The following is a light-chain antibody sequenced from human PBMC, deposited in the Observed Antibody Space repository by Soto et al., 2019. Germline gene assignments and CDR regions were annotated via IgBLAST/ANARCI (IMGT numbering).Light chain of an antibody. CDR2: DVS. CDR3: SSYTTSNTRQIV. CDR1: SSDVGGYNY. V-gene: IGLV2-14*03. Sequence: QSALTQPASVSGSPGQSITISCTGTSSDVGGYNYVSWYQHHPGEAPKLMIFDVSNRPSGVSNRFSGSKSGNTASLTISGLQPEDEADYYCSSYTTSNTRQIVFGTGTKVPVL. J-gene: IGLJ1*01.